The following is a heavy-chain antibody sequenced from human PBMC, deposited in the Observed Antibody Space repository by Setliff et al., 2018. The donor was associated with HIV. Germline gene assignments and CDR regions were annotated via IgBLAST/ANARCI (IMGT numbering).Heavy chain of an antibody. CDR2: ISGDGANT. V-gene: IGHV3-64D*09. Sequence: GESLKISCSASGFIFSNYAIHWVRQAPGKGLEYVSGISGDGANTYYAASVKDRFTISRDNSKNTLFLQLTNVRAEDTAVYHCVKDSLHWASRGTFDYWGRGILFTVSS. J-gene: IGHJ4*02. D-gene: IGHD3-16*01. CDR1: GFIFSNYA. CDR3: VKDSLHWASRGTFDY.